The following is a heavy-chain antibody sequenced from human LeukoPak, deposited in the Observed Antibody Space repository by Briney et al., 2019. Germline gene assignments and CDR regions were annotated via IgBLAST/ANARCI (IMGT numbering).Heavy chain of an antibody. Sequence: SETLSLTCAVYGGSFSGYYWSWIRQPPGKGLEWIGEINHSGGTNYNPSLKSRVTISVDTSKNQFSLKLSSVTAADTAVYYCARGQRGLLWFGLKNWFDPWGQGTLVTVSS. J-gene: IGHJ5*02. D-gene: IGHD3-10*01. CDR3: ARGQRGLLWFGLKNWFDP. V-gene: IGHV4-34*01. CDR1: GGSFSGYY. CDR2: INHSGGT.